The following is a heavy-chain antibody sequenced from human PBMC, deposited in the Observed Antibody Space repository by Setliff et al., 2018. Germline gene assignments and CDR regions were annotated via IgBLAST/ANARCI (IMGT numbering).Heavy chain of an antibody. J-gene: IGHJ6*03. CDR3: AREQWLDPPGYYYMDV. CDR1: GGSISSYY. D-gene: IGHD6-19*01. CDR2: IYIGGSA. V-gene: IGHV4-4*07. Sequence: PLETLSLTCTVSGGSISSYYWSWIRQPAGKGLEWIGHIYIGGSANYNPSLKSRVTMSIDTSKYQFSLKLNSVTAADMAVYYCAREQWLDPPGYYYMDVWAKGTTVTVSS.